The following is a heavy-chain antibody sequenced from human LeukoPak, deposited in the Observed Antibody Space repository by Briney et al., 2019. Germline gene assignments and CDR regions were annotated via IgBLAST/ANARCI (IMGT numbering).Heavy chain of an antibody. V-gene: IGHV1-2*02. D-gene: IGHD3-22*01. CDR2: INPNSGGT. CDR1: GDTFTGYY. J-gene: IGHJ4*02. CDR3: AREYYDSSGYDY. Sequence: ASVKVSCKASGDTFTGYYMHWVRQAPGQGLEWMGWINPNSGGTNYAQKFQGRVTMTRDTSISTAYMELSRLRSDDTAVYYCAREYYDSSGYDYWGQGTLVTVSS.